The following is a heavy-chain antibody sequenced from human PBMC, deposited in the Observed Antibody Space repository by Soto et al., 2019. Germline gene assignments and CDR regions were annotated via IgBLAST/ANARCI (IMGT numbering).Heavy chain of an antibody. V-gene: IGHV3-23*01. J-gene: IGHJ4*02. CDR3: AKDYADLIGGATAS. CDR1: GFTFSSYA. Sequence: GGSLRLSCAASGFTFSSYAMSWVRQAPGKGLEWVSAISGSGGSTYYADSVKGRFTISRDNSKNTLYLQMNSLRAEDTAVYYCAKDYADLIGGATASWGQGTLVTVSS. CDR2: ISGSGGST. D-gene: IGHD5-18*01.